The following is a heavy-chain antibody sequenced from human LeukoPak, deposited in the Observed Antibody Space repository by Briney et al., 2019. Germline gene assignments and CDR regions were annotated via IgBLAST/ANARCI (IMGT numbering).Heavy chain of an antibody. CDR1: GGSISSYY. Sequence: SETLSLTCTVSGGSISSYYWSWIRQPPGKGLEWIGYIYYSGSTNYNPSLKSRVTISVDTSKNQFSLKLSSVTAADTAVYYCARHPRKGGSSWWLDYWGQGTLVTVSS. CDR3: ARHPRKGGSSWWLDY. V-gene: IGHV4-59*08. CDR2: IYYSGST. J-gene: IGHJ4*02. D-gene: IGHD6-13*01.